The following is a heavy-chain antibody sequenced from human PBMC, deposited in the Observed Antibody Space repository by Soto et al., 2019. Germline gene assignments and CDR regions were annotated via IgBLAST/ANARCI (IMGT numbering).Heavy chain of an antibody. J-gene: IGHJ4*02. Sequence: QVQLQESGSRLVKPSQTLSLTCSVSDNSMSTSGFSWSRVRQAPGQGLEWIGYIYQSGFTAYNPCMRSRVTISIATAKRQFSLGLSSVTAEDTAVYYCARGEISDFDFWGQGTLVTVSS. CDR3: ARGEISDFDF. D-gene: IGHD3-16*01. CDR2: IYQSGFT. CDR1: DNSMSTSGFS. V-gene: IGHV4-30-2*01.